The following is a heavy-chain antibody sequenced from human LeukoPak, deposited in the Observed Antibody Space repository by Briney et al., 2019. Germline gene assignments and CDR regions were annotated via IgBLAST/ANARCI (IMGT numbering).Heavy chain of an antibody. CDR2: ISWKSGII. CDR3: AKDKSHSSWTSRYYYYALDV. J-gene: IGHJ6*02. CDR1: GFTFDEYA. Sequence: GRSLRLSCAASGFTFDEYAIHWVRQAPGKGLEWVSGISWKSGIIGYADSVKGRFTISRDNAKNSLYLQMNSLRAEDTVLYYCAKDKSHSSWTSRYYYYALDVWGQGTTVTVSS. D-gene: IGHD6-19*01. V-gene: IGHV3-9*01.